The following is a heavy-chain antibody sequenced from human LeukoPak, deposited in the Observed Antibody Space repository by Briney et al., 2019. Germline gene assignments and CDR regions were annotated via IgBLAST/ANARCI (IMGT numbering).Heavy chain of an antibody. CDR2: INPNSGGT. Sequence: KVSXKASGYIFTGYYIHWVRQAPGQGLEWMGWINPNSGGTNYAQKFQGRVTMARDTPISTAYMELSRLRSDDTAIYYCARNYGSGSDVYFDYWGQGTLVTVSS. V-gene: IGHV1-2*02. J-gene: IGHJ4*02. CDR1: GYIFTGYY. D-gene: IGHD3-10*01. CDR3: ARNYGSGSDVYFDY.